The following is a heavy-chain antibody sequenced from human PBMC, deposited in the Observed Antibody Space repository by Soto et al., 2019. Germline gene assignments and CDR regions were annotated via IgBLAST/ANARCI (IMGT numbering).Heavy chain of an antibody. Sequence: LRLSCAASGFTFSSYWMSWVRQAPGKGLEWVANIKQDGSEKYYVDSVEGRFTISRDNAKNSLYLQMNSLRAEDTAVYYCARARGKTRIQLWFDYWGQGTLVTVSS. CDR2: IKQDGSEK. CDR3: ARARGKTRIQLWFDY. CDR1: GFTFSSYW. V-gene: IGHV3-7*01. D-gene: IGHD5-18*01. J-gene: IGHJ4*02.